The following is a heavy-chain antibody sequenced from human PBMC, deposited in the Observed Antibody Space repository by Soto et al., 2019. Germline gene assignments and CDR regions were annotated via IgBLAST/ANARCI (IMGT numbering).Heavy chain of an antibody. J-gene: IGHJ3*02. CDR3: AKATATGGGAFDI. D-gene: IGHD2-8*02. Sequence: GGSLRLSCAASGFICSSYDMSWVRQAPGKGLEWVSTILVDGRTFYVDSVKGRFTISRDTSQNTVYLQMNSLTAGDTALYYCAKATATGGGAFDICGQGTMVTVSS. V-gene: IGHV3-23*01. CDR2: ILVDGRT. CDR1: GFICSSYD.